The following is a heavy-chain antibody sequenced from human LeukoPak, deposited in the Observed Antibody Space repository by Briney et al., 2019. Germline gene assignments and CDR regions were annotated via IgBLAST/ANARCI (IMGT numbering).Heavy chain of an antibody. Sequence: SETLSLTCTVSGGSISSSSYYWGWIRQPPGKGLEWIGSIYYSGSTYYNPSLKSRVTISVDTSKNQFSLKLSSVTAADTAVYYCARVILGFGELFAYYYYYMDVWGKGTTVTISS. J-gene: IGHJ6*03. CDR3: ARVILGFGELFAYYYYYMDV. CDR1: GGSISSSSYY. CDR2: IYYSGST. V-gene: IGHV4-39*01. D-gene: IGHD3-10*01.